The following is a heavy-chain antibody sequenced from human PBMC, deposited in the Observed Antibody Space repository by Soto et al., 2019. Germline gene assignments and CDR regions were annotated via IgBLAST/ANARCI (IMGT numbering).Heavy chain of an antibody. V-gene: IGHV1-18*01. J-gene: IGHJ5*02. CDR1: GYTFTSYC. CDR3: ARTGGYCSGGSCRFDP. Sequence: ASVKVSCKASGYTFTSYCSSWVRQAPGQGLEWMGWISAYNGNTNYAQKLQGRVTMTTDTSTSTAYMELRSLRSDDTAVYYCARTGGYCSGGSCRFDPWGQGTLVTVSS. CDR2: ISAYNGNT. D-gene: IGHD2-15*01.